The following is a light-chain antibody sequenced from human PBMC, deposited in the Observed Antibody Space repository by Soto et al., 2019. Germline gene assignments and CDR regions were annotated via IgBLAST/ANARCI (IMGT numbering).Light chain of an antibody. CDR2: GAS. J-gene: IGKJ5*01. CDR3: QQYKSWPPIT. CDR1: QSLNTD. Sequence: EILMTQSPDSLSVSPGETATLSCRASQSLNTDLAWYQQKPGQAPRLLLYGASTRATGITTRFSGGGSGTEFTPTISGLQSEDSAVYYCQQYKSWPPITFGQGTRLEIK. V-gene: IGKV3-15*01.